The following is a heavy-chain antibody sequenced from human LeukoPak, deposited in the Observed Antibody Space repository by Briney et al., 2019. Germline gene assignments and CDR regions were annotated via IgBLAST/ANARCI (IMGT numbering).Heavy chain of an antibody. D-gene: IGHD2-8*01. J-gene: IGHJ4*02. CDR2: IKQDGSEK. V-gene: IGHV3-7*01. CDR3: AKAGNGFGY. CDR1: GFTFSTNW. Sequence: GGSLRLSCVASGFTFSTNWMSWVRQAPGKGLEWVANIKQDGSEKNYVDSAKGRFTISRDNAKSSLYLQMNSLRAEDTAVYYCAKAGNGFGYWGQGALVTVSS.